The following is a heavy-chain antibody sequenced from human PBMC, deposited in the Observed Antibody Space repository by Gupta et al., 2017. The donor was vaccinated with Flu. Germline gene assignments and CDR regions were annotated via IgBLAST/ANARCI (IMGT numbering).Heavy chain of an antibody. CDR1: GGTFSNFV. CDR2: SIPLFGTT. J-gene: IGHJ6*02. V-gene: IGHV1-69*01. CDR3: ARGFLAAAGIDYYYFGMDV. D-gene: IGHD6-13*01. Sequence: QVQLVQSGAEVKKPGSSVRVSCKASGGTFSNFVISWVRQAPGQGLEWMGGSIPLFGTTSYAQKFQGRVTITADESTSSAYMELSSLRSEDTAVYYCARGFLAAAGIDYYYFGMDVWGQGTTVTVSS.